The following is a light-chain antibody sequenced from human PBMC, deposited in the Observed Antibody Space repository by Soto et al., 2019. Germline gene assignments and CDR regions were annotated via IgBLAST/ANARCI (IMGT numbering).Light chain of an antibody. CDR2: KAT. J-gene: IGKJ1*01. CDR3: QQYNSYWT. CDR1: QSISSW. Sequence: DIQMTQSPSTLSASVGDRVTITCRASQSISSWLDWYQQKPGKAPKLRIYKATSLESGVPSRFSGSGSGTEFTLTISSLQPDYFATYYCQQYNSYWTFGQGTKVEIK. V-gene: IGKV1-5*03.